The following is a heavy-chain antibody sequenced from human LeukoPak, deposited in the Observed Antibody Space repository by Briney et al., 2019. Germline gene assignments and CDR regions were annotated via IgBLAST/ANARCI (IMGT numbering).Heavy chain of an antibody. CDR2: IYTCGSN. J-gene: IGHJ6*02. CDR1: SGLISRFY. D-gene: IGHD1-26*01. Sequence: SVTQSLTCSVWSGLISRFYWRWPRHSAGEGLEGIGRIYTCGSNTYNPSLKSRVTISVNTFKNYLSPTKSPVSAPATAVYFCATHRAGSSTDVWGQGTTVTVSS. V-gene: IGHV4-4*07. CDR3: ATHRAGSSTDV.